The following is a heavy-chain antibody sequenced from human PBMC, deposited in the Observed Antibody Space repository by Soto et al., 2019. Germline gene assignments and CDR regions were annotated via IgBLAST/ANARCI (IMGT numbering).Heavy chain of an antibody. CDR3: SQTCV. D-gene: IGHD2-21*01. CDR2: VNEDGTET. Sequence: EVQLVESGGGLVQPGGSLRLSCAASGFSFSTYWMYWVRQAPGKGLEWVANVNEDGTETNYVDSVKGRFTISRDNAKNSLYLQMNSRRSDDTAVYYSSQTCVGGQGTPVTVAS. CDR1: GFSFSTYW. V-gene: IGHV3-7*01. J-gene: IGHJ4*02.